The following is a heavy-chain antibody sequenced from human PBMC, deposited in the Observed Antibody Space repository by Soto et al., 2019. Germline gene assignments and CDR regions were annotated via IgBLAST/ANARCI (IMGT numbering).Heavy chain of an antibody. Sequence: SETLSLTCTISGGSVTTSKWWNWVRQPPGKGLEWIGEAYHSGTTNYNPSLESRVTISVDKSKNQFSLKLTSVTAADTAVYFCARARVNVAARPDASDVWGQGTMVTVSS. CDR2: AYHSGTT. CDR3: ARARVNVAARPDASDV. D-gene: IGHD6-6*01. CDR1: GGSVTTSKW. V-gene: IGHV4-4*02. J-gene: IGHJ3*01.